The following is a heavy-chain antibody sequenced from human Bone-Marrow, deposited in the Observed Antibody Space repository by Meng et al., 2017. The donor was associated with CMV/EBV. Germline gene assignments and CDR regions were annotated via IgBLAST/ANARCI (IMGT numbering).Heavy chain of an antibody. D-gene: IGHD3-3*01. CDR3: ARTHRFLEVWFDP. J-gene: IGHJ5*02. CDR2: IYYSGST. V-gene: IGHV4-30-4*08. Sequence: LRLSCTVSGGSISSGDYYWSWLRQPPGKGLEWISYIYYSGSTYYNPSLKSRVTISVDTSKNQFSLKLSSVTAADTAVYYCARTHRFLEVWFDPWGQGTLVTVSS. CDR1: GGSISSGDYY.